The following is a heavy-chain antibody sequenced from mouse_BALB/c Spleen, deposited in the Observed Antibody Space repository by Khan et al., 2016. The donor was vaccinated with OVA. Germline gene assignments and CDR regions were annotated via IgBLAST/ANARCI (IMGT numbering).Heavy chain of an antibody. J-gene: IGHJ1*01. Sequence: QIQLVQSGPELKKPGETVKISCKASGYTFTNYGMNWVKQAPGKGLKWMGWINTYTGEPPYTDDFKGRFAFSLETSASTAYLQINHLKNEDKATDYCARGASYWYFDVWGAGTTVTVSS. V-gene: IGHV9-1*02. CDR2: INTYTGEP. CDR1: GYTFTNYG. CDR3: ARGASYWYFDV.